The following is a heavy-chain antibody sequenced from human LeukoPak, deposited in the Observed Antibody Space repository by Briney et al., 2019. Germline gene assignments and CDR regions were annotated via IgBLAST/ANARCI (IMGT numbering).Heavy chain of an antibody. CDR2: ISAYNGNT. V-gene: IGHV1-18*04. CDR3: ARARAIVVVPAGTDY. Sequence: GASVKVSCKASGYTFTGYYMHWVRQAPGQGLEWMGWISAYNGNTNYAQKLQGRATMTTDTSTSTAYMELRSLRSDDTAVYYCARARAIVVVPAGTDYWGQGTLVTVSS. J-gene: IGHJ4*02. CDR1: GYTFTGYY. D-gene: IGHD2-2*01.